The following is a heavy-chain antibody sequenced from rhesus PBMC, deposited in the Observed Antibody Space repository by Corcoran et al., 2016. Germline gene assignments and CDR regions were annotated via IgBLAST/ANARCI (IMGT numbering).Heavy chain of an antibody. CDR3: ARVPLIAAAGTVCYNSLDV. J-gene: IGHJ5-2*02. Sequence: QVTLKESGPALVKPTQTLTLTCTFSGFSISTTGTGVGWIRQTPGKALEWLASIYCKDSKYYSTTRQSRLTLSKDTSKNQVVLTMTNMDPVYPATYYCARVPLIAAAGTVCYNSLDVWGRGVLVTVSS. CDR1: GFSISTTGTG. CDR2: IYCKDSK. D-gene: IGHD6-31*01. V-gene: IGHV2-95*01.